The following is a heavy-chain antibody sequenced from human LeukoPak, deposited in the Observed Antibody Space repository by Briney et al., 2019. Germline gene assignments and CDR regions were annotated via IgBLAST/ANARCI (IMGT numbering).Heavy chain of an antibody. CDR3: AKSLFTSVAGSGRAFHV. CDR1: GFPFSDFP. D-gene: IGHD5/OR15-5a*01. CDR2: ISAGGDVT. V-gene: IGHV3-23*01. Sequence: GGSLRLSCAASGFPFSDFPMAWVRQAPGRGLEWVSAISAGGDVTFYADSVRGRFTISRDNSKSTLYLQMNGLRVEDTAVYYCAKSLFTSVAGSGRAFHVWGQGTMVTVSS. J-gene: IGHJ3*01.